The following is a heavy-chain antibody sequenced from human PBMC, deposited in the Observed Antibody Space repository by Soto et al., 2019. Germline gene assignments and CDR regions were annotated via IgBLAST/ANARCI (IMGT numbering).Heavy chain of an antibody. D-gene: IGHD2-21*02. V-gene: IGHV1-18*01. Sequence: QVQLVQSGAEVKKHGASVKVSCKASGYTFTSYGISWVREAPGQGLEWMGWISAYNGNTNYAQKLQGRVTMTTDTSTSTAYMELRSLRSDDTAVYYCARDQDIVVVTDYFDYWGQGTLVTVSS. CDR1: GYTFTSYG. CDR2: ISAYNGNT. CDR3: ARDQDIVVVTDYFDY. J-gene: IGHJ4*02.